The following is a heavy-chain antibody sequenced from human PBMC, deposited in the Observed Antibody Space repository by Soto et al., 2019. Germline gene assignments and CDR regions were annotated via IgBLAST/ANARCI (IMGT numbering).Heavy chain of an antibody. J-gene: IGHJ6*02. Sequence: QVQLVQSGAEVKKPGSSVNVSCKASGGTFSSYAISWVRQAPGQGLEWMGGVIPIFGTANYAQKFQGRVTIHADEPTSTAYMELSSLRSEDTAVYYCARGAPSIVVVTARFYGMAVWGQGTTVTVSS. CDR3: ARGAPSIVVVTARFYGMAV. V-gene: IGHV1-69*01. D-gene: IGHD2-21*02. CDR2: VIPIFGTA. CDR1: GGTFSSYA.